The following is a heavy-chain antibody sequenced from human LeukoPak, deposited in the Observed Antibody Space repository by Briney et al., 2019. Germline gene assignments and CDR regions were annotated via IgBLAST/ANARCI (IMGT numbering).Heavy chain of an antibody. D-gene: IGHD5-24*01. CDR3: ARVAMATLHFDY. Sequence: SETLSLTCTVSDYSISSGSYYWSWIRQPAGKGLEWIGRIYTSGSTNYNPSLKSRVTISVDTSKNQFSLKLSSVTAADTAVYYCARVAMATLHFDYWGQGTLVTVSS. V-gene: IGHV4-61*02. J-gene: IGHJ4*02. CDR2: IYTSGST. CDR1: DYSISSGSYY.